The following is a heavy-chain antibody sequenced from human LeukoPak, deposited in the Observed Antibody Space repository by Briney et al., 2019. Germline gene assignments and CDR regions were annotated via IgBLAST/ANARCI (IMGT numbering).Heavy chain of an antibody. Sequence: GASVKASCKASGYTFASYEIMWVRQATGQGLEWMGWMNANSGTTHYAQDFQGRVTMTRNTPTSTAYMELSRLRSEDTGVYYCARRAESPYYYYYYMDVWGKGTTVTVSS. CDR2: MNANSGTT. CDR1: GYTFASYE. CDR3: ARRAESPYYYYYYMDV. J-gene: IGHJ6*03. V-gene: IGHV1-8*01.